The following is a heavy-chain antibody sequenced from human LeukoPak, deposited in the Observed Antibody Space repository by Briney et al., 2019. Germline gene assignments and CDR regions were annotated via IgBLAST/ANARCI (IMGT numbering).Heavy chain of an antibody. D-gene: IGHD2-2*01. V-gene: IGHV3-23*01. CDR1: GFTFSSYA. J-gene: IGHJ5*02. Sequence: PGGSLRLSCAASGFTFSSYAMSWVRQAPGKGLEWVSAISGSGGSTYYADSVKGRFTISRDNSKNTLYLQMNSLRAEDTAVYYCAKRPTGYCSSTSCSEFDPWGQGTLVTVSS. CDR2: ISGSGGST. CDR3: AKRPTGYCSSTSCSEFDP.